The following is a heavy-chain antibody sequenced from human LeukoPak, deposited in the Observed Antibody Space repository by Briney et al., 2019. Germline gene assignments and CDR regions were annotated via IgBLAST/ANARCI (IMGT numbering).Heavy chain of an antibody. Sequence: SGGSLRLSCAASGFTFSSYSMNWVRQAPGKGLEWVSSISSSSSYIYYADSVKGRFTISRDNAKNSLYLQMNSLRAEDTDVYYCARGTPSSSGWLYYGMDVWGQGTTVTVSS. D-gene: IGHD6-19*01. CDR3: ARGTPSSSGWLYYGMDV. CDR1: GFTFSSYS. V-gene: IGHV3-21*01. J-gene: IGHJ6*02. CDR2: ISSSSSYI.